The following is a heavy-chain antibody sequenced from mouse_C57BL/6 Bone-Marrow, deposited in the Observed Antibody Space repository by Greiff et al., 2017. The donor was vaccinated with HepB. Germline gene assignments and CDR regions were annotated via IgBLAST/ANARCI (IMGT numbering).Heavy chain of an antibody. CDR1: GFTFSSYA. J-gene: IGHJ3*01. Sequence: EVKLVESGGGLVKPGGSLKLSCAASGFTFSSYAMSWVRQTPEKRLEWVATISDGGSYTYYPDNVKGRFTISRDNAKNNLYLQMSHLKSEDTAMYYCARPYNNYAYWGQGTLVTVSA. V-gene: IGHV5-4*03. CDR3: ARPYNNYAY. CDR2: ISDGGSYT. D-gene: IGHD2-5*01.